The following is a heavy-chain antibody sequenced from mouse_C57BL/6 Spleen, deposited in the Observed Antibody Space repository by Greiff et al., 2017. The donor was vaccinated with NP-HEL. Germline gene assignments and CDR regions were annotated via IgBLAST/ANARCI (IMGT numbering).Heavy chain of an antibody. Sequence: EVMLVESGEGLVKPGGSLKLSCAASGFTFSSYAMSWVRQTPEKRLEWVAYISSGGDYIYYADTVKGRFTISRDNARNTLYLQMSSLKSEDTAMYYCTRDLGAQATAWFAYWGQGTLVTVAA. V-gene: IGHV5-9-1*02. D-gene: IGHD3-2*02. J-gene: IGHJ3*01. CDR2: ISSGGDYI. CDR1: GFTFSSYA. CDR3: TRDLGAQATAWFAY.